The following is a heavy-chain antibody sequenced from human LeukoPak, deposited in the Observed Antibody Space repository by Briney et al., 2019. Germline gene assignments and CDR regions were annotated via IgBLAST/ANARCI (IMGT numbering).Heavy chain of an antibody. CDR1: GGSISSYY. D-gene: IGHD6-13*01. CDR3: ARDLAAAGTTWFDP. J-gene: IGHJ5*02. Sequence: SETLSLTCTDSGGSISSYYWSWIRQPAGKGLEWIGRIYTSGSTNYNPSLKSRVTMSVDTSKNQFSLKLSSVTAADTAVYYCARDLAAAGTTWFDPWGQGTLVTVSS. V-gene: IGHV4-4*07. CDR2: IYTSGST.